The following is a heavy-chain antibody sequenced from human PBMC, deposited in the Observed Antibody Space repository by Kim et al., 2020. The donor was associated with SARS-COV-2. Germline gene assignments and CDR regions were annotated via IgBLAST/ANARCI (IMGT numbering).Heavy chain of an antibody. CDR1: GYTFISYD. D-gene: IGHD3-10*01. CDR3: ARLEVRGVIGP. CDR2: MNPNSGNT. Sequence: ASVKVSCKASGYTFISYDINWVRQATGQGLEWMGWMNPNSGNTGYAQKFQGRVTMTRDTSINTAYMELSSLTSEDTAVYYCARLEVRGVIGPWGQGTPVTVSS. J-gene: IGHJ5*02. V-gene: IGHV1-8*01.